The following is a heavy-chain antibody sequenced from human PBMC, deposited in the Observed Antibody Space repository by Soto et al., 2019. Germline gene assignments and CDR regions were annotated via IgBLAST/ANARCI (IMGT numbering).Heavy chain of an antibody. CDR2: ISSTTNYI. J-gene: IGHJ4*02. V-gene: IGHV3-21*06. Sequence: PGGSLRLSCAASGFTFSDYYMNWVRQAPGKGLECVPSISSTTNYIYYGDSMKGRFTISRDNAKNSLYLEMNILRAEDTAVYYCARESEDLTSNFDYWGQGTLVTVSS. CDR3: ARESEDLTSNFDY. CDR1: GFTFSDYY.